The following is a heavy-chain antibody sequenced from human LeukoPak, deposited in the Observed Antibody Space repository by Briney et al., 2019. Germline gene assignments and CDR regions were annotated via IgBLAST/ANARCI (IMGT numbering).Heavy chain of an antibody. D-gene: IGHD5-18*01. Sequence: SGTLSLTCAVSGGSISSSYWWSWVRQPPGKGLEGIGEVYHSGSTNYNPSLKSRVTISVDTSKNQFYLKLSSVTAADTAVYYCARTEESGYSYRYFGYYYYMDVWGKGTTVTVSS. CDR1: GGSISSSYW. J-gene: IGHJ6*03. CDR3: ARTEESGYSYRYFGYYYYMDV. V-gene: IGHV4-4*02. CDR2: VYHSGST.